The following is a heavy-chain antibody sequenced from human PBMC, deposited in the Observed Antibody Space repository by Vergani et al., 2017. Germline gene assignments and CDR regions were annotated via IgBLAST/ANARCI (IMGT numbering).Heavy chain of an antibody. CDR3: AGRYDSSGEDDAFDI. CDR1: GYTFTSYD. J-gene: IGHJ3*02. CDR2: MNPNSGNT. V-gene: IGHV1-8*01. D-gene: IGHD3-22*01. Sequence: QVQLVQSGAEVKKPGASVKVSCKASGYTFTSYDINWVRQATGQGLEWMGWMNPNSGNTGYAQKFQGRVTMTRNTSISTAYMELSSLRSEDTAVYYCAGRYDSSGEDDAFDIWGQGTMVTVSS.